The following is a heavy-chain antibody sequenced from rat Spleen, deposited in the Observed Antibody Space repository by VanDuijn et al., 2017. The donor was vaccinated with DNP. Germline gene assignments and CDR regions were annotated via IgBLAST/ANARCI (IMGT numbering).Heavy chain of an antibody. CDR3: ARLFGYDGYWGY. CDR1: GFTFSDYY. J-gene: IGHJ2*01. V-gene: IGHV5-29*01. D-gene: IGHD1-12*03. Sequence: EVLLVESDGGLVQPGRSLKLSCAVSGFTFSDYYMAWVRQAPAKGLEWVATISFDGSSTYYRDSVKGRFTISRDNAKSTLYLQMDSLTSEHTATYYCARLFGYDGYWGYWGQGVMVTVSS. CDR2: ISFDGSST.